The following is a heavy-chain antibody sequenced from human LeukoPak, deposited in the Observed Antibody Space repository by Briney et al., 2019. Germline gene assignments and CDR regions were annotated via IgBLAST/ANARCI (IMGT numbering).Heavy chain of an antibody. D-gene: IGHD1-26*01. V-gene: IGHV5-51*01. CDR2: IYPGDSGP. CDR1: GYSFTSYC. J-gene: IGHJ3*01. CDR3: GMSGDRVPLQDDVFDV. Sequence: GESLKISFKVSGYSFTSYCIGWVRQMPGKGLEWMGIIYPGDSGPTYSPSFQGQVTISVDKSISIAYLQWSSLQASDTAMYYCGMSGDRVPLQDDVFDVWGQGTMV.